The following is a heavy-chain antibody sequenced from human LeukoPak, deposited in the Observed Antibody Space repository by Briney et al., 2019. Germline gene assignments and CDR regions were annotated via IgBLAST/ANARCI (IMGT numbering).Heavy chain of an antibody. V-gene: IGHV4-39*07. Sequence: SETLSLTCTVSGGSISSSSYYWGWIRQPAGEGLEWIGSIYYSRSTYYNPSLKSRVTISVDTSKSQFSLKLSSVTAADTAVYYCARGVHIAAAQYAYWGQGTLVTVSS. CDR3: ARGVHIAAAQYAY. CDR1: GGSISSSSYY. CDR2: IYYSRST. J-gene: IGHJ4*02. D-gene: IGHD6-13*01.